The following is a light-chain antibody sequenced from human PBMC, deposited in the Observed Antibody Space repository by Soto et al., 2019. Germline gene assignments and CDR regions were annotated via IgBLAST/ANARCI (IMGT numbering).Light chain of an antibody. CDR2: GAS. Sequence: EIVLTQSPGTLSLSPGERATLSCRASQSVRSSYLAWYQQKPGQAPRLLIHGASNRATGIPDRFSGSGSGTDFTLTISRLEPEDFSVYYCQQYGSSPFWTFGQGTKVDIK. J-gene: IGKJ1*01. CDR3: QQYGSSPFWT. V-gene: IGKV3-20*01. CDR1: QSVRSSY.